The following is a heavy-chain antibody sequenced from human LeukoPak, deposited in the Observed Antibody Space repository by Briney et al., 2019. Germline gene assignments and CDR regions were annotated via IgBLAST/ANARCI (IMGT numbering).Heavy chain of an antibody. CDR3: ANEVRPNDY. D-gene: IGHD4/OR15-4a*01. Sequence: GGSLRLSCAVSGLTFNSHVMCWVRQAPGKGLEWVSSIDISGGSTYYADSVKGRFTISRDNSKNTLYLQMNSLRGEDTALYFCANEVRPNDYWGQGTLVTVSS. J-gene: IGHJ4*02. CDR1: GLTFNSHV. V-gene: IGHV3-23*01. CDR2: IDISGGST.